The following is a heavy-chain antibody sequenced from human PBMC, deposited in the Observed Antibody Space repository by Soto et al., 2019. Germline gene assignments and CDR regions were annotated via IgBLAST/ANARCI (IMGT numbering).Heavy chain of an antibody. CDR1: GFTFSSYS. Sequence: GGSLRLSCAASGFTFSSYSMNWVRQAPGKGLEWVSSISSSSSYIYYADSVKGRFTISRDNAKNSLYLQMNSLRAEDTAVYYCARESNWGSGAFDIWGQGTMVTVSS. V-gene: IGHV3-21*01. J-gene: IGHJ3*02. D-gene: IGHD7-27*01. CDR2: ISSSSSYI. CDR3: ARESNWGSGAFDI.